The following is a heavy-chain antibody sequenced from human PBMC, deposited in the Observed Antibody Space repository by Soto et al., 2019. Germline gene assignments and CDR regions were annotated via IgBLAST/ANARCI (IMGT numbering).Heavy chain of an antibody. D-gene: IGHD6-19*01. CDR2: IIPIFGTA. CDR3: AKVRYSSPMGYFYGMDV. CDR1: RVAFSKFI. J-gene: IGHJ6*02. V-gene: IGHV1-69*01. Sequence: QAQLEQSGGEVKKPGSSVKVSCKASRVAFSKFIVTWVRQAPGLGVEWVGGIIPIFGTANYAQKFQGRVTITADESTSTSYMEVNILRSEDTAVYYCAKVRYSSPMGYFYGMDVWGQGTTVTVSS.